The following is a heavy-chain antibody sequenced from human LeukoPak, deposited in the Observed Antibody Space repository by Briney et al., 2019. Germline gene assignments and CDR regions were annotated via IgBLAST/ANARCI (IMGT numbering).Heavy chain of an antibody. J-gene: IGHJ6*03. CDR3: ARDTYSTVTAMDV. CDR2: ISAYNGNT. CDR1: GGTFSSYA. D-gene: IGHD4-17*01. V-gene: IGHV1-18*01. Sequence: ASVKVSCKASGGTFSSYAISWVRQAPGQGLEWMGWISAYNGNTDYAQNLQGRVTLTTDTSTSTAYMELRSLRSDDTAVYYCARDTYSTVTAMDVWGKGTTVTVSS.